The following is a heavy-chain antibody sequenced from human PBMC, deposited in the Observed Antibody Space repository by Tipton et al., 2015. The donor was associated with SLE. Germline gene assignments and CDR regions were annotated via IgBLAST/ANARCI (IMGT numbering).Heavy chain of an antibody. Sequence: SLRLSCAASGFTFSSYAMSWVRQAPGKGLEWVSVIYSGGSTYYADSVKGRFTISRDNSKNTLYLQMNSLRAEDTAVYYCAKDTRYSGYGTFDYWGQGTLVTVSS. D-gene: IGHD5-12*01. V-gene: IGHV3-23*03. J-gene: IGHJ4*02. CDR3: AKDTRYSGYGTFDY. CDR1: GFTFSSYA. CDR2: IYSGGST.